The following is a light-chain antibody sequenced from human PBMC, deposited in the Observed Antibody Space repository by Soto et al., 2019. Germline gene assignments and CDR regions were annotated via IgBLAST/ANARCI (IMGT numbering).Light chain of an antibody. Sequence: DIQMTQSPSTLSGSVGDRVTITCRASQTISSWLAWYQQKPGKAPKLLIYKASTLKSGVPSRFSGSGSGTEFTLTISSLQPDDFATYYCQQSYSRMTFGQGTKVE. J-gene: IGKJ1*01. V-gene: IGKV1-5*03. CDR3: QQSYSRMT. CDR1: QTISSW. CDR2: KAS.